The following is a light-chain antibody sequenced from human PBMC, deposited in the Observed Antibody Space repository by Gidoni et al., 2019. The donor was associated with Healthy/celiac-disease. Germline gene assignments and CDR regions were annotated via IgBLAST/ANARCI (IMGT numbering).Light chain of an antibody. CDR3: LQDYNYPWT. CDR1: QGIRND. V-gene: IGKV1-6*01. J-gene: IGKJ1*01. CDR2: AAS. Sequence: ASQMTQSPSSLSASVGDRVTSTCRASQGIRNDLGLYQQKPGEAPKLLIYAASSLQSGVPSRFSGSGSGTDFTLTISSLQPEDFATYYCLQDYNYPWTFGQGTKVEIK.